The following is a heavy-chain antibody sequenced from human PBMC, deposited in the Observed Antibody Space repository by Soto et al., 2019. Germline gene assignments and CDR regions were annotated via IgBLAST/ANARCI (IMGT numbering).Heavy chain of an antibody. CDR2: IDNSGST. J-gene: IGHJ4*02. CDR3: ARGGQDFWSGPFDY. Sequence: SETLSLTCTVSGGSISNYFCNWIRQPAGKGLEWIGRIDNSGSTNYDPSLKSRITMSADTSRNQFSLKLNSVTAADTAVYYCARGGQDFWSGPFDYWGQGALVTVSS. D-gene: IGHD3-3*01. CDR1: GGSISNYF. V-gene: IGHV4-4*07.